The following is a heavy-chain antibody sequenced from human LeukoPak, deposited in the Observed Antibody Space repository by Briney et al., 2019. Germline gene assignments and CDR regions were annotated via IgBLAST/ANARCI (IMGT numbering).Heavy chain of an antibody. CDR2: IKRDGSEK. Sequence: GGSLRLSCAASGFTFSSYWMSRVRQAPGKGLEWVANIKRDGSEKYYVDSVKGRFTISRDNAKNSLYLQMNSLRAEDTAVYYCARVPPGSYGSGIDYWGQGTLVTVSS. CDR3: ARVPPGSYGSGIDY. J-gene: IGHJ4*02. D-gene: IGHD5-18*01. CDR1: GFTFSSYW. V-gene: IGHV3-7*03.